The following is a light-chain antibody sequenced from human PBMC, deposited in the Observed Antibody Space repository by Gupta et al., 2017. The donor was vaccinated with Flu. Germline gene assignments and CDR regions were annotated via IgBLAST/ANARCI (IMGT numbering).Light chain of an antibody. CDR1: SSDDGGYNY. J-gene: IGLJ1*01. Sequence: QSALTQPASVSGSPGQSITISCTGTSSDDGGYNYVSWYQQHPGKAPKLIIYEVGNRPSGVSNRFSGSKTVNTASLTISGLQAEDEADYYCSSYTSSSTLYVFGTGTKVTVL. V-gene: IGLV2-14*01. CDR2: EVG. CDR3: SSYTSSSTLYV.